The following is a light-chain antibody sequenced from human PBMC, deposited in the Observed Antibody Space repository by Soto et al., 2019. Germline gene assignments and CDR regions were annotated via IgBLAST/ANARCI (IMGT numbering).Light chain of an antibody. CDR3: QHYNSYSEA. J-gene: IGKJ1*01. CDR2: KAS. CDR1: QTISSW. Sequence: DIQMTQSPSTPSGSVGDRVTITCRASQTISSWLAWYQQKPGKAPKLLIYKASTLKSGVPSRFSGSGSGTEITLTISSLQPDDFATYYCQHYNSYSEAFGQGTKVDI. V-gene: IGKV1-5*03.